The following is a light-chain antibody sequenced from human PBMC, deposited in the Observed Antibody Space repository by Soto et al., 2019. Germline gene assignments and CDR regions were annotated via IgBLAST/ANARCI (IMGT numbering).Light chain of an antibody. J-gene: IGKJ4*01. CDR1: QSVRSN. CDR3: QQRSSWPLT. CDR2: GAS. V-gene: IGKV3-11*01. Sequence: IVMTQSPPTLSVSPGERATFSCRASQSVRSNLAWYQQKPGQAPRLLIYGASNRATGIPARFSGSASGTDFTLTISSLEPEDFAVYYCQQRSSWPLTFGGGTKVDIK.